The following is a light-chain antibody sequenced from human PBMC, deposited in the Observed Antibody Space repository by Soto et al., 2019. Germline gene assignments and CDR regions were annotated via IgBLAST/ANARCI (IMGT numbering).Light chain of an antibody. CDR2: GAS. CDR1: QSVSSN. CDR3: QQYINWATWT. V-gene: IGKV3-15*01. Sequence: EIVMTQSPATLSVSPGERATLSCRASQSVSSNLAWYQQKPGQAPRLLIYGASTRATGIPARFSGSGSGTEFPLTLSSLQSEEFAVYYCQQYINWATWTYCKGTKVLLK. J-gene: IGKJ1*01.